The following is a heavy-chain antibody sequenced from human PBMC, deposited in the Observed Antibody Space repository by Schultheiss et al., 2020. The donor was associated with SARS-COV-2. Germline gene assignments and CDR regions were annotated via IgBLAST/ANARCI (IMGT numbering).Heavy chain of an antibody. CDR1: GFTFRNYW. Sequence: GESLKISCAASGFTFRNYWMHWVRQIPGKGLVWVSRINSDGSASSYADSVKGRFTVSRDNAGNTLYLQMNNLRVEDTAIYYCARARAEQHLPFSWGPIPHPTTWFDPWGQGTLATVSS. D-gene: IGHD6-13*01. V-gene: IGHV3-74*01. J-gene: IGHJ5*02. CDR2: INSDGSAS. CDR3: ARARAEQHLPFSWGPIPHPTTWFDP.